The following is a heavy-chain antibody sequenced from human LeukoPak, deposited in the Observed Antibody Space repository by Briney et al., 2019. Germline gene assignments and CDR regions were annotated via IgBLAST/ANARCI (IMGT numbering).Heavy chain of an antibody. D-gene: IGHD6-13*01. CDR1: GYTFTSYA. V-gene: IGHV1-3*01. CDR3: ARTQGIAAAGTVGNYYYGMDV. Sequence: GASVKVSCKASGYTFTSYAMHWVRQAPGQRLEWMGWINAGNGNTKYSQKFQGRVTITRDTSASTAYMELSSLRSEDTAVYYCARTQGIAAAGTVGNYYYGMDVWGQGTTVTVSS. J-gene: IGHJ6*02. CDR2: INAGNGNT.